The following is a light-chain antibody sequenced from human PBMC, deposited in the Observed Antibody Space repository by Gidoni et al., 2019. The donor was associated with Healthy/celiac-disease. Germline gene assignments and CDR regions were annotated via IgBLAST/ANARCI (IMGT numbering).Light chain of an antibody. CDR2: DVS. V-gene: IGLV2-14*01. J-gene: IGLJ1*01. CDR3: SSYTSSSTLVV. Sequence: QSALTQPASVXXXPGQSITISCTGTSSDVGGYNYVSWYQQHPGKAPKLMIYDVSNRPSGVSNRFSGSKSGNTASLTXSGLQAEDEADYYCSSYTSSSTLVVFGTGXKVTVL. CDR1: SSDVGGYNY.